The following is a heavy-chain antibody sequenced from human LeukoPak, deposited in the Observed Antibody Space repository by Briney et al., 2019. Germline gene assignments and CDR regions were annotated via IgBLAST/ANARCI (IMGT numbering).Heavy chain of an antibody. J-gene: IGHJ5*02. CDR2: IYYSEST. CDR1: GGSISSGDYY. CDR3: ARTDSSGYYYWFDP. D-gene: IGHD3-22*01. Sequence: TPSQTLSLTCTVSGGSISSGDYYWSWIRQPPGKGLEWIGYIYYSESTNYNPSLKSRVTTSVDTSKNQFSLKLSSVTAADTAVYYCARTDSSGYYYWFDPWGQGTLVTVSS. V-gene: IGHV4-30-4*01.